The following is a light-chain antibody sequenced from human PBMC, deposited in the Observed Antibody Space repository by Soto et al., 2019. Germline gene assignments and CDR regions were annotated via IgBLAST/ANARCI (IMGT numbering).Light chain of an antibody. V-gene: IGKV3-15*01. CDR1: RGISSN. CDR2: DAS. Sequence: IVITQSPATLSVSPGERATLSCRASRGISSNLAWYQQKPGQAPRILIYDASTRATGIPARFSGSGSGTEFTLTISSLTSEDDAVYYCHQSYNTPSFGQGTRLEI. J-gene: IGKJ5*01. CDR3: HQSYNTPS.